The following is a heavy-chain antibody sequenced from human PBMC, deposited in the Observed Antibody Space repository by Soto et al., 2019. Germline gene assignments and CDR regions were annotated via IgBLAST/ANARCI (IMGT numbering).Heavy chain of an antibody. J-gene: IGHJ6*02. V-gene: IGHV1-18*04. CDR3: ASSDMYSSSWYYYYGMDV. Sequence: ASVKVSCKASGYTFTSYGISWVRQAPGQGREWMGWISAYNGNTNYAQKLQGRVTMTTDTSTSTAYMELRSLRSDDTAVYYCASSDMYSSSWYYYYGMDVWGQGXTVTVSS. CDR2: ISAYNGNT. D-gene: IGHD6-6*01. CDR1: GYTFTSYG.